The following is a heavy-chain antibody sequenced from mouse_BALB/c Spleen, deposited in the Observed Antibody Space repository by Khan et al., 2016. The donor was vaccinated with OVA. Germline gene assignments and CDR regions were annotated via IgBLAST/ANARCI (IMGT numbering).Heavy chain of an antibody. Sequence: EVQLQQSGPELVKPGASVKISCKPSGYTFPEFTVHWVKQSLGKSLDWIGVINPKNGDTAYNQKFKGKATLTVDKSSSTAYMEFRSLTSEDSAVXYCARDAGRYWGQGTSVTVAS. V-gene: IGHV1-18*01. CDR3: ARDAGRY. CDR2: INPKNGDT. J-gene: IGHJ4*01. CDR1: GYTFPEFT. D-gene: IGHD3-3*01.